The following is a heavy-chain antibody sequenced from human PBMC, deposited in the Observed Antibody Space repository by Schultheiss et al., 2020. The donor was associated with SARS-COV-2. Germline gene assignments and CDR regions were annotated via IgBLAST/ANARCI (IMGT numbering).Heavy chain of an antibody. Sequence: GESLKISCAASGFTFSSYAMSWVRQAPGKGLEWVSAISGSGGSIYYADSVKGRFTISRDNSKNTLYLQMNSLRAEDTAVYYCAKPIFGVVTESYYYYGMDVWGQGTTVTVSS. CDR3: AKPIFGVVTESYYYYGMDV. J-gene: IGHJ6*02. CDR1: GFTFSSYA. D-gene: IGHD3-3*01. CDR2: ISGSGGSI. V-gene: IGHV3-23*01.